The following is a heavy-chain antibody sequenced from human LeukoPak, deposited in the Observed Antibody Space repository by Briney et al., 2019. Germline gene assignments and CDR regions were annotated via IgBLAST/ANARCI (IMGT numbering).Heavy chain of an antibody. CDR1: GYTFTSYG. J-gene: IGHJ6*03. Sequence: GASVKVSCKASGYTFTSYGISWVRQAPGQGLDWMGWISAYNGNTNYAQKLQGRVTMTTDTSTSTAYMELRSLRSDDTAVYYCARGSSYYSYYYYYYMDVWGKGTTVTVSS. CDR3: ARGSSYYSYYYYYYMDV. D-gene: IGHD3-10*01. V-gene: IGHV1-18*01. CDR2: ISAYNGNT.